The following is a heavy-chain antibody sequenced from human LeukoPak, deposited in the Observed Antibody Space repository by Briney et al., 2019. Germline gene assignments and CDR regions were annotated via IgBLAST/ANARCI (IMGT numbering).Heavy chain of an antibody. V-gene: IGHV1-2*02. Sequence: ASVKVSCKVSGYTFTGYYMHWVRQAPGQGLEWMGWINPNSGGTNYAQKFQGRVTMTRDTSISTAYMELSRLRSDDTAVYYCARGPTADGTGTTSPPDYWGQGTLVTVSS. CDR3: ARGPTADGTGTTSPPDY. D-gene: IGHD1-7*01. CDR1: GYTFTGYY. J-gene: IGHJ4*02. CDR2: INPNSGGT.